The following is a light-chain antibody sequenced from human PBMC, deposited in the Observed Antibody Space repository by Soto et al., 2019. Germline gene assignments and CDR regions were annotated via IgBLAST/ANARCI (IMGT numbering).Light chain of an antibody. CDR3: QSYDSSLSGSVV. CDR2: ANS. J-gene: IGLJ2*01. V-gene: IGLV1-40*01. CDR1: SSKIGAGYD. Sequence: QSVLTQPPSVSGAQGLRVTISCTGSSSKIGAGYDVHWYQQLPGTAPKVLIYANSHRPSGVPDRFSGSQSGTSASLAITGLQAEDEADYYCQSYDSSLSGSVVFGGGTNLTVL.